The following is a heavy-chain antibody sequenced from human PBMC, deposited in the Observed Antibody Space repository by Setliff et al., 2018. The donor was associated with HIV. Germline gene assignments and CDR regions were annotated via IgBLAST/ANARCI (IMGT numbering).Heavy chain of an antibody. V-gene: IGHV4-38-2*01. CDR3: ARLAGQRTITAADYFFDF. CDR2: IYHSGSS. J-gene: IGHJ4*02. CDR1: GFSISSGYY. D-gene: IGHD6-13*01. Sequence: SETLSLTCAASGFSISSGYYWGWIRQPPGKGLEWIGAIYHSGSSYYSPSLKSRVTLFLDSSKNQFSLTLNSLTAADTAVYYCARLAGQRTITAADYFFDFWGQGALVTVS.